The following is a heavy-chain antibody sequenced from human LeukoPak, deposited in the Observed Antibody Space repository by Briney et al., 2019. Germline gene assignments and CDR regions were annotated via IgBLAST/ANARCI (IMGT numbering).Heavy chain of an antibody. D-gene: IGHD3-10*01. CDR1: GGTFSSHA. CDR3: ARDSPFNHYGSGSYPFDY. J-gene: IGHJ4*02. Sequence: ASVKVSCKASGGTFSSHAISWVRQAPGQGLEWMGWISAYNGNTNYAQKLQGRVTMTTDTSTSTAYMELRSLRSDDTAVYYCARDSPFNHYGSGSYPFDYWGQRTLVTVSS. CDR2: ISAYNGNT. V-gene: IGHV1-18*01.